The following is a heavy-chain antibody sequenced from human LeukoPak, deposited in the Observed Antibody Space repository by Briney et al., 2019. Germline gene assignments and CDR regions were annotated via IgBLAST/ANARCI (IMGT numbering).Heavy chain of an antibody. D-gene: IGHD4-17*01. CDR3: AIGFYGDYDPIGVAWFDP. CDR1: GYTFTSYY. V-gene: IGHV1-46*01. CDR2: INPSGGST. J-gene: IGHJ5*02. Sequence: ASVKVSCKASGYTFTSYYIHWVRQAPGQGLEWMGIINPSGGSTSYAQKFQGRVTMTRDTSTSTVYMELSILRSEDTAVYYCAIGFYGDYDPIGVAWFDPWGQGTLVTVSS.